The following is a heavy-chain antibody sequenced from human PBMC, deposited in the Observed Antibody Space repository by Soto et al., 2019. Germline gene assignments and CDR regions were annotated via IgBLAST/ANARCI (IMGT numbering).Heavy chain of an antibody. J-gene: IGHJ6*02. CDR1: VGTFTSYS. V-gene: IGHV1-69*13. D-gene: IGHD3-22*01. CDR3: ARADCSGYGEFRDVMDF. Sequence: SVKVSCKASVGTFTSYSMSWLRHAPGQGIEWMGGIIPIFGTANYAQKFQGRVTITAPEPTSTAYMELRSLRSEDTAVYYFARADCSGYGEFRDVMDFWGQGTSVTVSS. CDR2: IIPIFGTA.